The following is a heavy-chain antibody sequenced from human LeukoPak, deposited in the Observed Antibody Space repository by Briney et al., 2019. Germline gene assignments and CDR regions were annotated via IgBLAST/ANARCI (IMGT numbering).Heavy chain of an antibody. V-gene: IGHV4-59*01. CDR1: GGSMSGYY. CDR2: IYYTGTT. D-gene: IGHD2/OR15-2a*01. J-gene: IGHJ4*02. Sequence: SESLSLTCTVSGGSMSGYYWTWIRQPPGETLEWIAYIYYTGTTNYYPSLESRVTISVDTSRNQFSLRLRSGADADSAVYYCARLRGNYFPDFWGQGTLVTVSS. CDR3: ARLRGNYFPDF.